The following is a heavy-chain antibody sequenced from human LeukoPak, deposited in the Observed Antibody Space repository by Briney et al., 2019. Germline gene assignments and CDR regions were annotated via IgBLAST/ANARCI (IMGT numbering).Heavy chain of an antibody. V-gene: IGHV4-59*01. D-gene: IGHD1-26*01. CDR2: IDYSGST. Sequence: SETLSLTCTVSGGSINSYYWSWIRQPPGKGLEWIAYIDYSGSTSYTPSLKSRVTLSVDTSKNQFSLKLNSVTVADTAMYYCARLFHPALSGNYPFDYWGQGNLVTVSS. CDR1: GGSINSYY. J-gene: IGHJ4*02. CDR3: ARLFHPALSGNYPFDY.